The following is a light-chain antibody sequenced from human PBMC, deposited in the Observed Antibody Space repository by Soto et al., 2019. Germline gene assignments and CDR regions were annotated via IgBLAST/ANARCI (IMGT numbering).Light chain of an antibody. Sequence: EIVLTQSPGTLSLSPGERVTLSCRASQSVNSNFLGWYQQKPGQPPRLLIYGASSRATGIPDRFSGSGSGTDFTLIISRLEPEDFAVYYCQQYSSSPFTFGPGTKVD. CDR1: QSVNSNF. V-gene: IGKV3-20*01. CDR3: QQYSSSPFT. J-gene: IGKJ3*01. CDR2: GAS.